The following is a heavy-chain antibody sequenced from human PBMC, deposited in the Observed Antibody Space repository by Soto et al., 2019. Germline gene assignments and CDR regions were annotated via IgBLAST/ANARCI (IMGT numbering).Heavy chain of an antibody. D-gene: IGHD2-8*01. CDR2: IYYSGST. J-gene: IGHJ3*02. CDR3: ARHLARLNDAFDI. V-gene: IGHV4-39*01. Sequence: SETLSLTCTVSGASISTSNYYWGWIRQPPGKGLEWIGSIYYSGSTSYNPSLKSRVTISVDMSKNRSSLKLSSVTAADTAVYYCARHLARLNDAFDIWGQGTMVTVSS. CDR1: GASISTSNYY.